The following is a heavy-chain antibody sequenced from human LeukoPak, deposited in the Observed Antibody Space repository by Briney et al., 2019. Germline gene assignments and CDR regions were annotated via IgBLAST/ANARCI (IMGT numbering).Heavy chain of an antibody. CDR1: GGSISSYY. CDR3: ARGSTYYYGSGSSAAYYFDY. CDR2: IYYSGST. V-gene: IGHV4-59*01. D-gene: IGHD3-10*01. J-gene: IGHJ4*02. Sequence: SETLSLTCTVSGGSISSYYWSWIRQPPGKGLEWIGYIYYSGSTNYNPSLKSRVTISVDTSKNQFSLKLSSVTAADTAVYYCARGSTYYYGSGSSAAYYFDYWGQGTLVTVSS.